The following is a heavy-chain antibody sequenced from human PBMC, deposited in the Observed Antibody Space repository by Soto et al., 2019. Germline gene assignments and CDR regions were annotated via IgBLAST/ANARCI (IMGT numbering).Heavy chain of an antibody. J-gene: IGHJ3*02. CDR1: GFTFADYA. Sequence: EVQLVESGGDLVQPGRSLRLSCTTSGFTFADYAVSWLRQASGKGLEWVSFIRSKASGGTVEYAASVKGRFTMSRDDSKSIAYLQMNSLKTEDTAVYYCTRDLLGVRAFDSWGQGTMVTVSS. CDR3: TRDLLGVRAFDS. CDR2: IRSKASGGTV. D-gene: IGHD3-16*01. V-gene: IGHV3-49*03.